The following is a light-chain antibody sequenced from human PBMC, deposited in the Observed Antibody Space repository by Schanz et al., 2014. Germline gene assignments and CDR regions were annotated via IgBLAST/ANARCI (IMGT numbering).Light chain of an antibody. Sequence: QSALTQPASVSGSPGQSITISCTGSSSDVGGYNYVSWYQHHPGKAPKLMIYNGSNRPSGVSNRFSGSRTGNTASLTISGLQAEDEADYYCSSYTSSYTLVFGGGTKVTVL. CDR3: SSYTSSYTLV. V-gene: IGLV2-14*03. CDR2: NGS. J-gene: IGLJ2*01. CDR1: SSDVGGYNY.